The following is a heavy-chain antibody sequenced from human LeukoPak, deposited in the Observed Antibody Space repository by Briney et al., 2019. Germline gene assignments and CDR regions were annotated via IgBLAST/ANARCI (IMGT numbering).Heavy chain of an antibody. V-gene: IGHV1-2*02. CDR3: ARSYGSGSYTPPSDY. D-gene: IGHD3-10*01. CDR1: GYTFTGYY. Sequence: ASVKVSCKASGYTFTGYYMHWVRQAPGQGLEWMGWINPNSGGTNYAQKFQGRVTMTRDTSISTAYMELSGLRSDDTAVYYCARSYGSGSYTPPSDYWGQGTLVTVSS. J-gene: IGHJ4*02. CDR2: INPNSGGT.